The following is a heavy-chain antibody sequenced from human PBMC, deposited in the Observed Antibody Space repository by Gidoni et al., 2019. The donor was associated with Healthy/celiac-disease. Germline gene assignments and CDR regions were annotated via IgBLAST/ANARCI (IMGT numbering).Heavy chain of an antibody. D-gene: IGHD2-21*02. V-gene: IGHV3-21*01. CDR1: GFTFSSYS. CDR2: ISSSSSYI. Sequence: EVQLVESGGGLVKPGGSLRLSCAASGFTFSSYSMNWVRQAPGKGLEWVSSISSSSSYIYYADSVKGRFTISRDNAKNSLYLQMNSLRAEDTAVYYCARDMVAGVVVVTAIASDYWGQGTLVTVSS. J-gene: IGHJ4*02. CDR3: ARDMVAGVVVVTAIASDY.